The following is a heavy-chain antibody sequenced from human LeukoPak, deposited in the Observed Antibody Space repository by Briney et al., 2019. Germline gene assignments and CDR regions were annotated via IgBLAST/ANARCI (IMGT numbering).Heavy chain of an antibody. CDR3: AKGGRYGYGHQSAFDI. J-gene: IGHJ3*02. Sequence: GRSLRLSCAASGFTFSSYGMHWVRQAPGKGLEWVAVIWYDGSNKYYADSVKGRFTISRDNSKNTLYLQMNSLRAEDTAVYYCAKGGRYGYGHQSAFDIWGQGTMVTVSS. CDR1: GFTFSSYG. D-gene: IGHD5-18*01. V-gene: IGHV3-33*06. CDR2: IWYDGSNK.